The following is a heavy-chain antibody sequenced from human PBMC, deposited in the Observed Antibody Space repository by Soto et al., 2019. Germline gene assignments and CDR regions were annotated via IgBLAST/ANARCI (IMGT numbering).Heavy chain of an antibody. J-gene: IGHJ4*02. Sequence: PSETLSLTCTVSGGSISSSSYYWGWIRQPPGKGLEWIGSIYYSGSTYYNPSLKSRVTISVDTSKNQFSLKLSSVTAADTAVYYCASMTTVTTLGYWGQGTLVTVSS. D-gene: IGHD4-17*01. V-gene: IGHV4-39*01. CDR3: ASMTTVTTLGY. CDR2: IYYSGST. CDR1: GGSISSSSYY.